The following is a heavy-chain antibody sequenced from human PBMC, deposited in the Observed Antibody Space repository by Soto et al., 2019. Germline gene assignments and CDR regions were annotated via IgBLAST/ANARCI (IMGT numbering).Heavy chain of an antibody. V-gene: IGHV1-18*01. J-gene: IGHJ3*02. Sequence: SVKVSCKASGYTFTSYGISWVRQAPGQGLEWMGWISAYNGNTNYAQKLQGRVTMTTDTSTSTAYMELRSLRSDDTAVYYCASMIVVVDAFDIWGQGTMVTVSS. CDR2: ISAYNGNT. D-gene: IGHD3-22*01. CDR3: ASMIVVVDAFDI. CDR1: GYTFTSYG.